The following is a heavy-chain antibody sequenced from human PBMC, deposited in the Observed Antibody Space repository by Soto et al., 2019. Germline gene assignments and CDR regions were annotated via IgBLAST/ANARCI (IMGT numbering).Heavy chain of an antibody. Sequence: SETLSLTCTVSGGSISSGDYYWSWIRQPPGKGLEWIGYIYYSGSTYYNPSLKSRVTISVDTSKNQFSLKLSSVTAADTAVYYCARDGIAAAGTLDYWGQGTLVTVSS. D-gene: IGHD6-13*01. V-gene: IGHV4-30-4*01. CDR3: ARDGIAAAGTLDY. CDR1: GGSISSGDYY. CDR2: IYYSGST. J-gene: IGHJ4*02.